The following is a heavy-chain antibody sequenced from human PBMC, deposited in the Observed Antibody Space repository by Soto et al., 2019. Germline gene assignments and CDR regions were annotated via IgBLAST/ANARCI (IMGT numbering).Heavy chain of an antibody. CDR1: GGSVSSGSYY. D-gene: IGHD6-13*01. V-gene: IGHV4-61*01. J-gene: IGHJ5*02. Sequence: SETLSLTCTVSGGSVSSGSYYWSWIRQPPGKGLEWIGYIYYSGSTNYNPSLKSRVTISVDTSKNQFSLKLSSVTAADTAVYYCARDLGAAAGTGTLHWFDPWGQGTLVTVSP. CDR2: IYYSGST. CDR3: ARDLGAAAGTGTLHWFDP.